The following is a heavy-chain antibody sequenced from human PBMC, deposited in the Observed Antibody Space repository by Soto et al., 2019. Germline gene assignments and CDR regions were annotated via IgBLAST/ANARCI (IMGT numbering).Heavy chain of an antibody. D-gene: IGHD2-8*01. V-gene: IGHV1-58*02. CDR3: ARDLGTNDAFDI. CDR1: GFTFTSSA. CDR2: IVVGSGNT. J-gene: IGHJ3*02. Sequence: SVKVSCKASGFTFTSSAMQWVRQARGQRLEWIGWIVVGSGNTNYAQKFQERVTITRDMSTSTAYMELSSLRSEDTAVYYCARDLGTNDAFDIWGQGTMVTVSS.